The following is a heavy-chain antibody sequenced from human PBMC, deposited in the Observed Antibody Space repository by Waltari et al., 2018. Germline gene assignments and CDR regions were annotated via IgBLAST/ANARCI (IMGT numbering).Heavy chain of an antibody. CDR2: FYGGGRS. D-gene: IGHD3-3*01. V-gene: IGHV3-53*02. Sequence: EVQLVESGGGRIQPGMSRRLSCAASGFTNSNNYISWVRQAPGKGLEGVSVFYGGGRSYHADSVQCRFTVSRDASKNTVSLQMNSLTAEDTAVYYCALSSGVVKGYLDYWGQGTLVTVSS. J-gene: IGHJ4*02. CDR1: GFTNSNNY. CDR3: ALSSGVVKGYLDY.